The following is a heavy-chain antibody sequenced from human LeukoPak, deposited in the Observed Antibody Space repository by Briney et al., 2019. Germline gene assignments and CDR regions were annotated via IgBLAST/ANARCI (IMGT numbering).Heavy chain of an antibody. CDR1: GFTFSSYG. V-gene: IGHV3-33*01. CDR3: GRYSSGWYAGDY. D-gene: IGHD6-19*01. Sequence: HPGGSLRLSCAASGFTFSSYGMHWVRQAPGKGLEWVAIIWYDGSNKYYADSVKGRFTISRVNSKNTLYLQMNSLRAEDTAVYYCGRYSSGWYAGDYWGQGALVTVSS. J-gene: IGHJ4*02. CDR2: IWYDGSNK.